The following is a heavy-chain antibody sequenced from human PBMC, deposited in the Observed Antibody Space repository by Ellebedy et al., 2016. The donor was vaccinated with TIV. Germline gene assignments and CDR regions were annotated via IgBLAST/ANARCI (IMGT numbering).Heavy chain of an antibody. V-gene: IGHV1-2*02. D-gene: IGHD5-18*01. CDR3: ARSRKMGYSHDAFDI. J-gene: IGHJ3*02. CDR2: INPNSGGT. CDR1: GYTFTGYY. Sequence: ASVKVSCKASGYTFTGYYMHWVRQARGQGLEWMGWINPNSGGTNYAQKSQGRVTMTRDTSISTAYMELSRLRSDDTAVYYCARSRKMGYSHDAFDIWGQGTMVTVSS.